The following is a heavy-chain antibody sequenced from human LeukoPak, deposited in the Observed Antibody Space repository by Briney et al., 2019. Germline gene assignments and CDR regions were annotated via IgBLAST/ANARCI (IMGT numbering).Heavy chain of an antibody. D-gene: IGHD3-10*01. CDR3: ARPKASDSVRGVIRSAFDI. V-gene: IGHV4-39*01. CDR2: IYYSGST. Sequence: SETLSLTCTVAGGSISSSSYYWGWIRQPPGKGLEWIGSIYYSGSTYYNPSLKSRVTISVDTSKNQFSLKLSSVTAADTAVYYCARPKASDSVRGVIRSAFDIWGQGTMVTVSS. CDR1: GGSISSSSYY. J-gene: IGHJ3*02.